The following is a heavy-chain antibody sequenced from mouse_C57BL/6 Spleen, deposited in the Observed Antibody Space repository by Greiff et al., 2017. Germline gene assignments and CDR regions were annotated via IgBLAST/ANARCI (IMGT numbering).Heavy chain of an antibody. J-gene: IGHJ3*01. CDR1: GYTFTDYY. CDR3: ARKGLGGNDYDWLAY. D-gene: IGHD2-4*01. V-gene: IGHV1-19*01. Sequence: EVKLQQSGPVLVKPGASVKMSCKASGYTFTDYYMNWVKQSHGKSLEWIGVINPYNGGTSYNQKFKGKATLTVDKATSTAYMELNSLTSEDAAVYYCARKGLGGNDYDWLAYWGQGTLGTVSA. CDR2: INPYNGGT.